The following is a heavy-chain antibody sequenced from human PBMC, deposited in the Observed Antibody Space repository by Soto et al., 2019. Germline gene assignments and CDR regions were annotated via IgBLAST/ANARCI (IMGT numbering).Heavy chain of an antibody. CDR3: ARDSETYSSGWYRGYYYYGMDV. Sequence: GASVKVSCKASGYTFTGYYMHWVRQAPGQGLEWMGWINPNSGGTNYAQKFQGWVTMTRDTSISTAYMELSRLRSDDTAVYYCARDSETYSSGWYRGYYYYGMDVWGQGTTVTVSS. D-gene: IGHD6-19*01. J-gene: IGHJ6*02. V-gene: IGHV1-2*04. CDR1: GYTFTGYY. CDR2: INPNSGGT.